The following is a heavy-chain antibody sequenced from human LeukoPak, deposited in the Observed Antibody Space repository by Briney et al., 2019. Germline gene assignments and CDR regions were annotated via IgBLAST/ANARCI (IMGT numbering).Heavy chain of an antibody. CDR3: AKDFRSTGDCSGGSCLFHY. D-gene: IGHD2-15*01. CDR1: GFTFDDCA. Sequence: PGGSLRLSCAASGFTFDDCAMHWVRQAPGKGLEWVSGISWNSDRIGYADSVKGRFTISRDNAKNSLYLQMSSLRPEDTAFYYCAKDFRSTGDCSGGSCLFHYWGQGTLVTVSS. J-gene: IGHJ4*02. CDR2: ISWNSDRI. V-gene: IGHV3-9*01.